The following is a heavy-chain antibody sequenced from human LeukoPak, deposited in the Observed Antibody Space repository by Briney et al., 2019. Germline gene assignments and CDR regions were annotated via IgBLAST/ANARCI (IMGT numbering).Heavy chain of an antibody. Sequence: GGSLRLSCAVSGLTFSSYWMTWVRQAPGKGLELVANIKQDGSEKYYVDSVKGRFTISRDNAKNSLYLQMSSVRAEDTAVYYCARVGCTSTICLTNWGQGTLVTVSS. CDR1: GLTFSSYW. J-gene: IGHJ4*02. CDR2: IKQDGSEK. CDR3: ARVGCTSTICLTN. V-gene: IGHV3-7*01. D-gene: IGHD2-2*01.